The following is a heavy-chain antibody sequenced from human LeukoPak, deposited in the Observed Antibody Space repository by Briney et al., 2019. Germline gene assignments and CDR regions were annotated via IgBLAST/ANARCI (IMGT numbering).Heavy chain of an antibody. D-gene: IGHD3-10*01. V-gene: IGHV4-30-2*01. Sequence: SETLSLTCGVSGGSISSGYYSWSWVRQPPGKGLEWIGYIYHSGSTYYNPSLKSRATISVDRSKNQFSLKLNSVTAADTAVYYCARQYHYGSGSYYSGDRDWFDPWGQGTLVTVSS. J-gene: IGHJ5*02. CDR1: GGSISSGYYS. CDR3: ARQYHYGSGSYYSGDRDWFDP. CDR2: IYHSGST.